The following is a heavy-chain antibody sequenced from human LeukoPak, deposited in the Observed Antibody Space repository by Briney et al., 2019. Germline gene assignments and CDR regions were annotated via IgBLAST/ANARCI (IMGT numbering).Heavy chain of an antibody. CDR1: GFTFSSYW. V-gene: IGHV3-74*01. D-gene: IGHD2-15*01. Sequence: GGSLRLSCAASGFTFSSYWMHWVRQAPGKGLVWVSHINSDGSSTSYADSVKGRFTISRDNAKNTLYLQMNSLRAEDTAVYYCAKDVSWNWFDPWGQGTLVTVSS. CDR3: AKDVSWNWFDP. CDR2: INSDGSST. J-gene: IGHJ5*02.